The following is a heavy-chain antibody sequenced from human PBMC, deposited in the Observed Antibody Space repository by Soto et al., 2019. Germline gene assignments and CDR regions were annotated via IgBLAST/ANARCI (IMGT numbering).Heavy chain of an antibody. CDR2: IYPGDSDT. CDR3: AKDVVAVTGTPLDY. V-gene: IGHV5-51*01. CDR1: GYSFATYW. J-gene: IGHJ4*02. Sequence: PGESLKISCKGSGYSFATYWIAWVRQMPGTGLEWMGIIYPGDSDTRYSPSFQGQVTISADKSITTAYLQWNSLRAEDTAVYYCAKDVVAVTGTPLDYWGQGTLVTVSS. D-gene: IGHD5-12*01.